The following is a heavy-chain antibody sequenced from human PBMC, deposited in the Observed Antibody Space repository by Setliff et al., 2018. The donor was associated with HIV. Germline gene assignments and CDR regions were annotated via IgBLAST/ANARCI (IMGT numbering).Heavy chain of an antibody. V-gene: IGHV4-34*01. CDR1: GGSFSGHS. Sequence: SETLSLTCAVYGGSFSGHSWTWVRQPPWKGREWIGEVNHSGSTSSPPPLPSRFAISVDTSTTQVSLKLNSVTAADAGVYYCARGTTGYSSIWYRNGLTYYSYMD. J-gene: IGHJ6*03. CDR2: VNHSGST. CDR3: ARGTTGYSSIWYRNGLTYYSYMD. D-gene: IGHD6-13*01.